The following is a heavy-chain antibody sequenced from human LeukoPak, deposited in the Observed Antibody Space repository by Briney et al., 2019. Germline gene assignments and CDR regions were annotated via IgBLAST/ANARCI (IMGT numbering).Heavy chain of an antibody. D-gene: IGHD5-12*01. V-gene: IGHV3-30*02. CDR1: GFTFSSYG. CDR3: AKDSGYDLADY. Sequence: GGSLRLSCAASGFTFSSYGMHWVRQAPGKGLEWVSFIRNDGSNEYYADSVKGRFTISRDNSKNTLYLQMNNLRGEDTALYYCAKDSGYDLADYWGQGNLVTVSS. CDR2: IRNDGSNE. J-gene: IGHJ4*02.